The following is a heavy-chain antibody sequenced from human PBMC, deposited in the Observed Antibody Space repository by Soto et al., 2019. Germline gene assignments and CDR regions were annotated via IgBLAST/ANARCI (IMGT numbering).Heavy chain of an antibody. J-gene: IGHJ2*01. CDR2: ISASGGHR. CDR3: AKVAGGLGYFDL. V-gene: IGHV3-23*01. CDR1: EFIFSDYG. Sequence: EVQMLESGGGLARPGGSLRLSCVGSEFIFSDYGMTWVRQAPGKGLEWVATISASGGHREYRDSLKGRFTISRDNSKNTLYLQLNGLTADDTAVYYCAKVAGGLGYFDLWGRGILVTVSS. D-gene: IGHD7-27*01.